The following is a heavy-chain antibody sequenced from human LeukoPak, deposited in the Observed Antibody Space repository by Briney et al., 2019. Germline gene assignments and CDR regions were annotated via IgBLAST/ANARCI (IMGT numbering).Heavy chain of an antibody. J-gene: IGHJ6*03. D-gene: IGHD6-13*01. V-gene: IGHV4-59*01. CDR3: ARGGVIAAAGTYYYYYYMDV. CDR2: IYYSGST. Sequence: SETLSLTCTVSGGSISSYYWSWIRQPPGKGLEWIGYIYYSGSTNYNPSLKSRVTISVDTSKNQFSLKLSSVTAADTAVYYCARGGVIAAAGTYYYYYYMDVWGKGTTVTISS. CDR1: GGSISSYY.